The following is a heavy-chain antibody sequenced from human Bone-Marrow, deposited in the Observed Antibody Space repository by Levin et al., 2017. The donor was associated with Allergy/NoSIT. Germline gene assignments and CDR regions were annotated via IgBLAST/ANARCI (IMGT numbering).Heavy chain of an antibody. V-gene: IGHV2-70*11. CDR2: IDWDYDK. Sequence: QTLSLTCTFSGFSLSTSGMCVSWIRQPPGKALEWLARIDWDYDKYYSTSLKTRLTISKDTSKNQLVLTMTNMDPVDTATYYCARTAQDLRLAAFDVWGQGTMVTVSS. CDR3: ARTAQDLRLAAFDV. D-gene: IGHD5-12*01. J-gene: IGHJ3*01. CDR1: GFSLSTSGMC.